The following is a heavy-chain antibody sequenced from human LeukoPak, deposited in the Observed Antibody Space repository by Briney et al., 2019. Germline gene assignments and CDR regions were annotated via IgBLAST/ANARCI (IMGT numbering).Heavy chain of an antibody. V-gene: IGHV4-59*08. CDR2: VYNSGST. D-gene: IGHD1-26*01. J-gene: IGHJ4*02. CDR1: GGSISDYY. Sequence: PSETLSLTCTVSGGSISDYYWSWIRQAPGKRLEYIGYVYNSGSTNYNPSLHSRVTISVDTSRNQFSLKLSSVTAADTAVYFCARHKSGSFYSFDYWGQGTQVTVSS. CDR3: ARHKSGSFYSFDY.